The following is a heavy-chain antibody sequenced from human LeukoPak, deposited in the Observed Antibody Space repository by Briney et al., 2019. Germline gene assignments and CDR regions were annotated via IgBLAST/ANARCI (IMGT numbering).Heavy chain of an antibody. Sequence: GGSLRLSCAASAFTFSGFGMGWVAKAPGKAWKGVSSIIGSGGSSDYADSVKGRFTIHRSNPKTTLSLKRNSLRAEDPPLYSCAKGGGYCSGGSYHQFDYWGQGTLVTVSS. CDR1: AFTFSGFG. CDR2: IIGSGGSS. V-gene: IGHV3-23*01. J-gene: IGHJ4*03. D-gene: IGHD2-15*01. CDR3: AKGGGYCSGGSYHQFDY.